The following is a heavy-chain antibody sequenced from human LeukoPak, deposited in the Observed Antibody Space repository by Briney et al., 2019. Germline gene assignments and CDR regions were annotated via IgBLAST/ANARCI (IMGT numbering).Heavy chain of an antibody. D-gene: IGHD3-22*01. CDR2: INHSGST. V-gene: IGHV4-34*01. J-gene: IGHJ4*02. Sequence: SETLSLTCPVYGGSFSGYYWSWIRQPPGKGLEWIGEINHSGSTNYNPSLKSRVTISVDTSKNQFSLKLSSVTAADTAVYYCARDGSSGYYRLWGQGTLVTVSS. CDR1: GGSFSGYY. CDR3: ARDGSSGYYRL.